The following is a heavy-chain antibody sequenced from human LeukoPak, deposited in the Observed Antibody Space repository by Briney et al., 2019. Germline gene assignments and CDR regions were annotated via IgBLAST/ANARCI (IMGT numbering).Heavy chain of an antibody. CDR2: ISDSGDYT. CDR3: AKDQRPRGNYGYFDY. CDR1: GFTFSTSG. D-gene: IGHD1-26*01. V-gene: IGHV3-23*01. J-gene: IGHJ4*02. Sequence: GGSLRLSCAASGFTFSTSGMSWVRRAPGKGVEWVSSISDSGDYTYYADSVEGRFSISRDNSKNTLYLHMDRLRAEDTAVYYCAKDQRPRGNYGYFDYWGQGALVTVSS.